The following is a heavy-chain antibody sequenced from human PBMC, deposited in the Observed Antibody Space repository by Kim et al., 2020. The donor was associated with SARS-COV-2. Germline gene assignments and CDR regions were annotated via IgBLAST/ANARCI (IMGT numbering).Heavy chain of an antibody. V-gene: IGHV4-34*01. CDR3: APAAFTIVGDV. CDR1: AGSLGDYH. J-gene: IGHJ6*01. Sequence: SETLSLTCAVCAGSLGDYHRSWIRQPPGKGLDCIGVINHSGATNYNPSIRSRVTILDDTTKNQFLLMLTSMAAAETDTYYCAPAAFTIVGDV. D-gene: IGHD3-10*01. CDR2: INHSGAT.